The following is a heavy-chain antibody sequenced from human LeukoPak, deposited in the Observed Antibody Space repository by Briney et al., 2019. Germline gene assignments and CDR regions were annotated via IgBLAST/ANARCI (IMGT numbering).Heavy chain of an antibody. J-gene: IGHJ4*02. D-gene: IGHD3-22*01. V-gene: IGHV3-48*02. Sequence: PGRSLRLSCAASGFTFSSYSMNWVRQAPGKGLEWVSYISSSSSTIYYADSVKGRFTISRDNAKNSLYLQMNSLRDEDTAVYYCARGLYDSSGYYHDYGGQGTLVTVSS. CDR1: GFTFSSYS. CDR3: ARGLYDSSGYYHDY. CDR2: ISSSSSTI.